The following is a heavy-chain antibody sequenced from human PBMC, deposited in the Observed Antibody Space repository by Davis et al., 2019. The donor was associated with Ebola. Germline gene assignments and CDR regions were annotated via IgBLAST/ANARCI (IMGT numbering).Heavy chain of an antibody. J-gene: IGHJ6*02. CDR3: SRGSRNMDV. Sequence: PGGSLRLSCAASGFSLSNNGMSWVRQAPGKGLEWVSSISGSGGSTYYADSVRGRFTISRDNSKNTLLLQMNSLRAEDTAVYYCSRGSRNMDVWGQGTTVTVSS. CDR2: ISGSGGST. CDR1: GFSLSNNG. V-gene: IGHV3-23*01.